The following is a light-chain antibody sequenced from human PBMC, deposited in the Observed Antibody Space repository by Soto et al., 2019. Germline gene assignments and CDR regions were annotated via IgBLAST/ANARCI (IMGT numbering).Light chain of an antibody. Sequence: EIVFTQSPGTLTLSPGERATLSCRAIEPVSTSFLAWYQQKRGQPPRLLIYGASTRATGVPDRFSGSGSGTDFTLTISELDPEDFAVYYCQVYHWSLTWTFGPGTKVDNK. CDR3: QVYHWSLTWT. CDR2: GAS. V-gene: IGKV3-20*01. J-gene: IGKJ1*01. CDR1: EPVSTSF.